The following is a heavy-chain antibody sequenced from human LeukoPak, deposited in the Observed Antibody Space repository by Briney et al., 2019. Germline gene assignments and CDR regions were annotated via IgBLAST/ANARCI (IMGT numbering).Heavy chain of an antibody. J-gene: IGHJ4*02. CDR3: AKDRVPLAARPLHFDY. Sequence: GGSLRLSCAASGFTFSSYAMSWVRQAPGKGLEWVSAIGGSGGSTYYADSVKGRFTISRDNSKNTLYLQMNSLRAEDTAVYYCAKDRVPLAARPLHFDYWGQGTLVTVSS. CDR1: GFTFSSYA. V-gene: IGHV3-23*01. CDR2: IGGSGGST. D-gene: IGHD6-6*01.